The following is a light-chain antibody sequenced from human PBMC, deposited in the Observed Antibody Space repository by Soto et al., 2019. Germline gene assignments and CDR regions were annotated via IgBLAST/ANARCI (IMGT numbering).Light chain of an antibody. J-gene: IGKJ1*01. Sequence: DIQMTQSPSTLSASVGDRVTITCRASQSISSWLAWYQQKPGKAPKLLIYKASSLESGVPSRVRGSGSGTEFTLTISSLQPDDFATYYCQQYNSLWTFGQGTKVEIK. CDR1: QSISSW. CDR3: QQYNSLWT. V-gene: IGKV1-5*03. CDR2: KAS.